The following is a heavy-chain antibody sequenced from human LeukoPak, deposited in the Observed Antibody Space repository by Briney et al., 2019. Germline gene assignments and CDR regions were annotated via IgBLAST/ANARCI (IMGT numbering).Heavy chain of an antibody. CDR1: GFTFSIYG. CDR3: ARDGKDSSGYYFGDS. D-gene: IGHD3-22*01. Sequence: GGSLRLSCAASGFTFSIYGMGWVRQAPGKGLEWVSVIYSADKTGYADSVKGRFTISRDNSENTLYLQLNSLRVEDTAVYYCARDGKDSSGYYFGDSWGQGTLVTVSS. J-gene: IGHJ4*02. V-gene: IGHV3-66*01. CDR2: IYSADKT.